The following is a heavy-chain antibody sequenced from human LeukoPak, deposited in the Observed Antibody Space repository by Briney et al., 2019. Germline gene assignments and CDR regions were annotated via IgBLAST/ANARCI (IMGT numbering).Heavy chain of an antibody. D-gene: IGHD1-26*01. Sequence: RASETLSLTCIVSGGSLRSSSYYWGWIRQSPGKGLEWIGTVSYTGTTFDNPSLKSRVTISVDTSKNQFSLKLSSVTAADTAVYYCAINSESLLLDSWGQGTLVTVS. CDR1: GGSLRSSSYY. V-gene: IGHV4-39*07. J-gene: IGHJ4*02. CDR2: VSYTGTT. CDR3: AINSESLLLDS.